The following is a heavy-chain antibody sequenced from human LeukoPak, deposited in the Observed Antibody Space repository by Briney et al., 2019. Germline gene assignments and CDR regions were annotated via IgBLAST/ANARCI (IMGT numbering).Heavy chain of an antibody. CDR1: GYTFTSYG. CDR2: ISAYNGNT. CDR3: ARGTPLVWELQPFDY. V-gene: IGHV1-18*01. Sequence: ASVKVSCKASGYTFTSYGISWVRQAPGQGLEWMGWISAYNGNTNYAQKLQGRVTMTTDTSTSTAYMELGSLRSDDTAVYYCARGTPLVWELQPFDYWGQGTLVTVSS. J-gene: IGHJ4*02. D-gene: IGHD1-26*01.